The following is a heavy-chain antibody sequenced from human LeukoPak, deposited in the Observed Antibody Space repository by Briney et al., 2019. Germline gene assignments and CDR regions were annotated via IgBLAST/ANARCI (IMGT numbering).Heavy chain of an antibody. CDR2: IIPIFGTA. D-gene: IGHD3-10*01. Sequence: ASVKVSCKASGGTFSSYAISWVRQAPGQGLEWMGGIIPIFGTANYAQKFQGRVTITTDESTSTAYMELSSLRSADTAVYYCARGYGDGFGESTLNPSRYYYYYMDVWGKGTTVTVSS. V-gene: IGHV1-69*05. J-gene: IGHJ6*03. CDR3: ARGYGDGFGESTLNPSRYYYYYMDV. CDR1: GGTFSSYA.